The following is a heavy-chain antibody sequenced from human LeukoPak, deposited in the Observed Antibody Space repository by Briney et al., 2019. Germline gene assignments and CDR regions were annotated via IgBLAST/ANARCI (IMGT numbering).Heavy chain of an antibody. Sequence: GGSLRLSCEASGFTFSSYAMSWVRQAPGKGLEWVSAISGSGGSTYYADSVKGRFTISRDNSKNTLYVQMNSLRAEDTAVYYCAKDLLRFMDPYHYYGMDVWGQGTTVTVSS. V-gene: IGHV3-23*01. CDR1: GFTFSSYA. J-gene: IGHJ6*02. CDR3: AKDLLRFMDPYHYYGMDV. CDR2: ISGSGGST. D-gene: IGHD3-3*01.